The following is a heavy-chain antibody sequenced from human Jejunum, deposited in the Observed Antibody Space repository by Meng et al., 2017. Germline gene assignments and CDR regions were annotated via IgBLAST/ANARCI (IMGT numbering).Heavy chain of an antibody. V-gene: IGHV3-7*01. J-gene: IGHJ4*02. CDR1: GFPFSSFW. D-gene: IGHD2-15*01. CDR3: ARAPGYCSGGSCFPWDY. Sequence: GESLKISCAASGFPFSSFWMTWVRQAPGKGLECVANIKQDGSEKYYVDSVKGRFTISRDNAKNSMYLQMNSLRGEDTAVYYCARAPGYCSGGSCFPWDYWGQGTLVTVSS. CDR2: IKQDGSEK.